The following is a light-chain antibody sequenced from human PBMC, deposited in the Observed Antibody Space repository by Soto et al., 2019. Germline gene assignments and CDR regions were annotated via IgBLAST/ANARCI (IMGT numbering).Light chain of an antibody. J-gene: IGLJ1*01. Sequence: QSALTQPASVSGTPGQSITICCAGTSRDVGSYNYVSWYQQHPGKAPKLMIYEVSTRPSGVSSRFSGSKSGNTGSLTISGLQAEDEADYYFSSYTSSSTRFGTGTKVTVL. CDR2: EVS. V-gene: IGLV2-14*01. CDR1: SRDVGSYNY. CDR3: SSYTSSSTR.